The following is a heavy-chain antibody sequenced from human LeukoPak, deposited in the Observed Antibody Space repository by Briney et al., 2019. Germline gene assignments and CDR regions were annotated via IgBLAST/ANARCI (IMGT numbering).Heavy chain of an antibody. V-gene: IGHV3-7*01. D-gene: IGHD3-9*01. CDR2: IKQDGSEK. Sequence: GSLRLSCAASGFTFSSYWMSWVRQAPGKGLEWVANIKQDGSEKYYVDSVKGRFTISRDNAKNSLYLQMSSLRAEDTAVYYCARDLGLGYFDWLFDYWGQGTLVTVSS. CDR1: GFTFSSYW. J-gene: IGHJ4*02. CDR3: ARDLGLGYFDWLFDY.